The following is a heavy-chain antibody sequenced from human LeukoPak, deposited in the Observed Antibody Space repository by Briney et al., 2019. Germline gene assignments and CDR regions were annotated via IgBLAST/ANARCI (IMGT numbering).Heavy chain of an antibody. D-gene: IGHD6-6*01. Sequence: RASVKVSCKASGGTFSSYAISWVRQAPGQGLEWMGGIIPIFGTANYAQKFQGRVTITTDESTSTAYMELSSLRSEDTAVYYCAREDVGLTETRRRDSSSHVDNWFDPWGQGTLVTVSS. V-gene: IGHV1-69*05. CDR2: IIPIFGTA. CDR1: GGTFSSYA. J-gene: IGHJ5*02. CDR3: AREDVGLTETRRRDSSSHVDNWFDP.